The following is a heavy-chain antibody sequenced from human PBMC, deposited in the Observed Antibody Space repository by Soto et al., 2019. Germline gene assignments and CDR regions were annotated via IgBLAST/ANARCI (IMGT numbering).Heavy chain of an antibody. CDR3: ARELYCSGGSCYPDQLLSTEYYFDY. V-gene: IGHV3-48*01. Sequence: GGSLRLSCAASGFTFSSYSMNWVRQAPGKGLEWVSYISSSSSTIYYADSVKGRFTISRDNAKNSLYLQMNSPRAEDTAVYYCARELYCSGGSCYPDQLLSTEYYFDYWGQGTLVTVSS. J-gene: IGHJ4*02. CDR2: ISSSSSTI. D-gene: IGHD2-15*01. CDR1: GFTFSSYS.